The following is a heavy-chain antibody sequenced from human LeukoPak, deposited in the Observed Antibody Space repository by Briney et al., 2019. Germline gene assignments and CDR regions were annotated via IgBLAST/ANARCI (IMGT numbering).Heavy chain of an antibody. Sequence: PSETLSLTCTVSGGSISSYYWSWIRQPAGKGLEWIGRIYTSGSTNYNPSLKSRVTMSVDTSKNQFSLKLSSVTAAGTAVYYCARVLRITIFGVVSSYFDYWGQGTLATVSS. D-gene: IGHD3-3*01. CDR1: GGSISSYY. V-gene: IGHV4-4*07. CDR2: IYTSGST. J-gene: IGHJ4*02. CDR3: ARVLRITIFGVVSSYFDY.